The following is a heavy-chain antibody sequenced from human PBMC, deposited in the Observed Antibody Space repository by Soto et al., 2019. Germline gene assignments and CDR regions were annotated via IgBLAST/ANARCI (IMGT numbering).Heavy chain of an antibody. CDR2: IGAARDP. Sequence: PGGSLRLSCTASGFSFSDYDMHWVRQVPGKGLEWVSTIGAARDPYYTGAVKHRFTISRENARNSMFLQMNSVTVGDTAVYYCARAYTGWLPRRADYYYALDVWGQGIMVTVSS. V-gene: IGHV3-13*05. D-gene: IGHD6-19*01. J-gene: IGHJ6*02. CDR1: GFSFSDYD. CDR3: ARAYTGWLPRRADYYYALDV.